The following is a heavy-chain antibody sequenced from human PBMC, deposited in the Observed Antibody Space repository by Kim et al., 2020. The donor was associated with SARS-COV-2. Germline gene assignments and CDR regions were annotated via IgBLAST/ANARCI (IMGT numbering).Heavy chain of an antibody. CDR2: MNQDGSER. J-gene: IGHJ6*02. D-gene: IGHD3-16*01. CDR1: GFIFSRHW. Sequence: GGSLRLSCAASGFIFSRHWMSWVRQAPGKGLEWVAYMNQDGSERHFMDSVRDRFTIFRDNAKNSLYLQMNSLRVDDTAVYYCVRDFGSYYYGLDVWGQGTTVTVSS. CDR3: VRDFGSYYYGLDV. V-gene: IGHV3-7*05.